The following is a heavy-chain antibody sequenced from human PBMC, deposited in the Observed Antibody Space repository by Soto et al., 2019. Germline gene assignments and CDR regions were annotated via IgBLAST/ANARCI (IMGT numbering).Heavy chain of an antibody. J-gene: IGHJ4*01. CDR2: TYYRSKWYY. V-gene: IGHV6-1*01. CDR3: ARGEQYSGRIFDY. D-gene: IGHD1-26*01. CDR1: GDSVSSNSAG. Sequence: QVQLQQSGPGLVKPSQTLSLTCAITGDSVSSNSAGWSWVRQSPSRGLEWLGRTYYRSKWYYEYAVSVRGRITLYPDASKNQYSLQLNSVTPEDTAVYFCARGEQYSGRIFDYWGQGTLVTVSS.